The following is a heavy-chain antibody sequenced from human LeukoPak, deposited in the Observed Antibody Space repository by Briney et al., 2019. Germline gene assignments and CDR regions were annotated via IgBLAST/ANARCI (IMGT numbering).Heavy chain of an antibody. CDR1: GFTVSSYS. V-gene: IGHV3-21*01. Sequence: GVSLRLSCAASGFTVSSYSMNWVRQAPGKGLEWVSSISSSSSYIYYADSVKGRFTISRDNAKNSLYLQMNSLRAEDTAVYYCASGRYCSGGSCYMDYWGQGTLVTVSS. J-gene: IGHJ4*02. CDR2: ISSSSSYI. CDR3: ASGRYCSGGSCYMDY. D-gene: IGHD2-15*01.